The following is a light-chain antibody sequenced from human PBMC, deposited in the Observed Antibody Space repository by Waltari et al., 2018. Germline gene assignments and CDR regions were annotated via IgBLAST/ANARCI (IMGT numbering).Light chain of an antibody. J-gene: IGKJ2*01. CDR1: QSRVHSDGNTH. V-gene: IGKV2-30*02. CDR3: MQGTHWPYT. Sequence: DGVMTQSPRSLPVTTVQASSTPCNSSQSRVHSDGNTHLNWFQQRPGQSPRRLIYRVSNRDSGVPDRFSGSGASTDFTLKINKVEAEDVGIYYCMQGTHWPYTFGQGTKLDIK. CDR2: RVS.